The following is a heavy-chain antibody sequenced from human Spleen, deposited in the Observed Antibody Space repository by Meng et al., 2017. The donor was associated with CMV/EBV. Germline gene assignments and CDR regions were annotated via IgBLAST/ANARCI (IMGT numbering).Heavy chain of an antibody. CDR3: ARAGAAVTTNFDF. CDR2: VGAENGET. J-gene: IGHJ4*02. V-gene: IGHV1-18*01. Sequence: KASGYKFGIYGITWGRQAPGQGLEWVGWVGAENGETNYGQKFQGRVTVTTDTFTKTAYMEMRSLRSDDSAIYYCARAGAAVTTNFDFWGQGTLVTVSS. D-gene: IGHD4-17*01. CDR1: GYKFGIYG.